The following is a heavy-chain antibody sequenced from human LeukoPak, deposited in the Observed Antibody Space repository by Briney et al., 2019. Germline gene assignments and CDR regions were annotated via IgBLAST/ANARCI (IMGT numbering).Heavy chain of an antibody. J-gene: IGHJ5*02. V-gene: IGHV3-48*03. CDR3: ARDLGYHDSSGYLNWFDP. D-gene: IGHD3-22*01. CDR1: GFPSSRHE. CDR2: IDSGGITI. Sequence: GGSLRLSCEGSGFPSSRHEMNWLRQPPGKVLEWVSHIDSGGITIYCADSVKGRFTISRDNAKNAVYLQMNSRRVEDTAVYYCARDLGYHDSSGYLNWFDPWGQGTLVTVSS.